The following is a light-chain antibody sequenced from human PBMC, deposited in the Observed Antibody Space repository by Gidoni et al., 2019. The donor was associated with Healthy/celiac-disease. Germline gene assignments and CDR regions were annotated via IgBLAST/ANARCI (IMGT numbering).Light chain of an antibody. CDR2: GAS. V-gene: IGKV3-20*01. CDR1: QGVSSSY. Sequence: QSQGTLSLSPGERATLSCRASQGVSSSYLDRYQQKPGQAPRLLIYGASSRSTGIPDFTLTISRLEPEEFSVYYCQQYGSSYTFGQGTKLEIK. CDR3: QQYGSSYT. J-gene: IGKJ2*01.